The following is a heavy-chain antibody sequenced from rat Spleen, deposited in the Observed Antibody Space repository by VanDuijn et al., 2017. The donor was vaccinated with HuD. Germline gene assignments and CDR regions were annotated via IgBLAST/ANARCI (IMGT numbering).Heavy chain of an antibody. J-gene: IGHJ2*01. V-gene: IGHV5-31*01. Sequence: EVQLVESGGGLVQPGGSLKLSCVASGFTFNNYWMTWIRQAPGKGLEWVASITNASGRTYYPDSVKGRFTISRDTAQNTLYLQMNSLRSEETATYYCAKDFTMMVLGDYWGQGVMVTVSS. CDR1: GFTFNNYW. D-gene: IGHD1-12*02. CDR3: AKDFTMMVLGDY. CDR2: ITNASGRT.